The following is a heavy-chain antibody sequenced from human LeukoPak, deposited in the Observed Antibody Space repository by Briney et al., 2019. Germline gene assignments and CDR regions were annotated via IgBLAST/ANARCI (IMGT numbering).Heavy chain of an antibody. D-gene: IGHD3-9*01. Sequence: PSETLSLTCTVSGGSISSYYWSWIRQPAGKGLEWIGRIYTSGSTNYNPSLKSRVTMPVDTSKNQFSLKLSSVTAADTAVYYRARDSGGLVLTGYYSIWFDPWGQGTLVTVSS. CDR3: ARDSGGLVLTGYYSIWFDP. CDR1: GGSISSYY. V-gene: IGHV4-4*07. CDR2: IYTSGST. J-gene: IGHJ5*02.